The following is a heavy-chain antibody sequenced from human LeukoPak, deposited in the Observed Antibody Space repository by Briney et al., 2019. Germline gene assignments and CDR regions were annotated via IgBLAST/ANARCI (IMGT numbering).Heavy chain of an antibody. CDR1: GGTFSSYA. D-gene: IGHD5-12*01. CDR3: ARDSNIVAFDP. J-gene: IGHJ5*02. Sequence: GASVKVSCKASGGTFSSYAISWVRQAPGQGLEWMGRIIPILGIANYAQKFQGRVTITADKSTSTAYMELSSLRSEDTAVYYCARDSNIVAFDPWGQGTLVTVSS. CDR2: IIPILGIA. V-gene: IGHV1-69*04.